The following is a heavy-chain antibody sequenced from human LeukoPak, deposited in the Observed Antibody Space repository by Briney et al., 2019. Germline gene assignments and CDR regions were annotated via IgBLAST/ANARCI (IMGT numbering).Heavy chain of an antibody. D-gene: IGHD2-21*02. CDR3: ARYYCGGDCYSRAFDI. CDR2: IYHSGST. J-gene: IGHJ3*02. CDR1: GGSISSGGYS. V-gene: IGHV4-30-2*01. Sequence: SETLSLTCAVSGGSISSGGYSWSWIRQPPGEGLEWIGYIYHSGSTYYNPSLKSRVTISVDRSENYISLKLSSVTAADTAVYYCARYYCGGDCYSRAFDIWGQGTMVTISS.